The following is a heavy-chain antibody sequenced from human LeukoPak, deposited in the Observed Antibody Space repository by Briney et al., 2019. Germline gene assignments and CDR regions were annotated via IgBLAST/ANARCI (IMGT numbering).Heavy chain of an antibody. CDR2: MYSGGST. CDR1: GFTVSSNY. Sequence: PGGSLRLSCAASGFTVSSNYMTWVRQAPGKGLEWVSVMYSGGSTDYAESVKGRFTVSRDNSKNTLYLQMNSLRAEDTAVYYCARELGMNWFDPWGQGTLVTVSS. V-gene: IGHV3-53*01. CDR3: ARELGMNWFDP. J-gene: IGHJ5*02. D-gene: IGHD3-16*01.